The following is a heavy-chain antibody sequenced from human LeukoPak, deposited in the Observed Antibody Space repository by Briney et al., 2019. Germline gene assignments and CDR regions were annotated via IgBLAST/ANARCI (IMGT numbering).Heavy chain of an antibody. CDR3: ARDPSSGWYLKGWFDP. CDR1: GFTFSSYS. J-gene: IGHJ5*02. V-gene: IGHV3-21*01. Sequence: GALRLSCAASGFTFSSYSMNWVRQAPGKGLEWVSSISSSSNYIYYADSVKGRFTISRDNAKNSLYLQMNSLRAEDTAVYYCARDPSSGWYLKGWFDPWGQGTLVTVSS. CDR2: ISSSSNYI. D-gene: IGHD6-19*01.